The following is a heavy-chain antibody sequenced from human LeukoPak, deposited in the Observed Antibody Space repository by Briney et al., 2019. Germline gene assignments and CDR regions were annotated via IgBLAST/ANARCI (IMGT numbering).Heavy chain of an antibody. V-gene: IGHV4-59*01. CDR2: IYYSGST. CDR3: ARGFGVVMPTGFDY. Sequence: PSETLSLTCTVSGGSISSYYWSWIRQPPGKGLEWFGYIYYSGSTNYNPSLKSRVTISVDTSKNQFSLKLSSVTAADTAVYYCARGFGVVMPTGFDYWGQGTLVTVSS. J-gene: IGHJ4*02. D-gene: IGHD3-3*01. CDR1: GGSISSYY.